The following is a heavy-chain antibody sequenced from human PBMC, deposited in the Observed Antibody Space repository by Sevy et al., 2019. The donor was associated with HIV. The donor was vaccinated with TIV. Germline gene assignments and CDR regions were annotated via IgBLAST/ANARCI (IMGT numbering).Heavy chain of an antibody. J-gene: IGHJ4*02. CDR3: AGGDTPMITDLDY. D-gene: IGHD3-16*01. V-gene: IGHV3-23*01. Sequence: GGSLRLSCAASGLTFTTNAMSWVRQAPGMGLEWVAGITSGGATYYADSVKGRFTVSRDNSKNTLYLQLNSLRADDTAVFYCAGGDTPMITDLDYWGQGTLVTVSS. CDR1: GLTFTTNA. CDR2: ITSGGAT.